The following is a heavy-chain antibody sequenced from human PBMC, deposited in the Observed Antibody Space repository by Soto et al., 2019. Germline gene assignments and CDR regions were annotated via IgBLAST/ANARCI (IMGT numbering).Heavy chain of an antibody. J-gene: IGHJ4*02. D-gene: IGHD3-3*01. Sequence: GGSLRLSCAASGFTFSSYAMTWVRQAPGKGLEWVSTISGSGGTTYYADSVKGRFTISRDSSKNTLFLQMNSLRAEDTAVYYCAKDDDFWSGPHANWGQGTLVTGS. CDR3: AKDDDFWSGPHAN. CDR2: ISGSGGTT. V-gene: IGHV3-23*01. CDR1: GFTFSSYA.